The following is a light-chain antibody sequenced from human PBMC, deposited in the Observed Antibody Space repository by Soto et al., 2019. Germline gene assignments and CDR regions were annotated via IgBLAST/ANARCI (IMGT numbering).Light chain of an antibody. CDR2: GTS. CDR1: QSVASRN. J-gene: IGKJ1*01. V-gene: IGKV3-20*01. CDR3: QHFGNSLFT. Sequence: EIVLTQSPGTLSLSPGERATLSCRASQSVASRNLAWYQQRSGQAPRLLIYGTSSRAIHTPDRFSGSGSGTDFTLTISDLEPEDFAVYFCQHFGNSLFTFGQGTKVEI.